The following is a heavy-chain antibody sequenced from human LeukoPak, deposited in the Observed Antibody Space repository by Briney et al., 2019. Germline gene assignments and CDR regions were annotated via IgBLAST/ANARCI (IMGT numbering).Heavy chain of an antibody. V-gene: IGHV4-59*08. J-gene: IGHJ4*02. CDR1: GGSISSYY. D-gene: IGHD1-26*01. Sequence: SETLSLTCTISGGSISSYYRSWIRQPPGKGLEWIGYIYYSGSTNYNPSLKSRVTISVDTSKNQFSLKLSSVTAADTAVYYCASSLSGSYSQIDYWGQGTLVTVSS. CDR2: IYYSGST. CDR3: ASSLSGSYSQIDY.